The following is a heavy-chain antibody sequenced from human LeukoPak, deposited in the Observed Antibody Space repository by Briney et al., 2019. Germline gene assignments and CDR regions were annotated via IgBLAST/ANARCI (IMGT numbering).Heavy chain of an antibody. CDR3: ARADYYGSGSYYNERNFDY. Sequence: GASVKVSCKASGCTFTGYYMHWVRQAPGQGLEWMGWISAYNGNTNYAQKLQGRVTMTTETSTSTAYMELRSLRSDDTAVYYCARADYYGSGSYYNERNFDYWGQGTLVTVSS. D-gene: IGHD3-10*01. CDR2: ISAYNGNT. CDR1: GCTFTGYY. V-gene: IGHV1-18*04. J-gene: IGHJ4*02.